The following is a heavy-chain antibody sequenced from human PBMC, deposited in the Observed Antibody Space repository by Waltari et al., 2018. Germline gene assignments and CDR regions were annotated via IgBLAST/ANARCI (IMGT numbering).Heavy chain of an antibody. Sequence: EVQLVESGGGLVQPGGSLRLSCAACGFTVSSYWMHWVRHVPGKGLVWVSRINSDGSSTSYADSVKGRFTISRDNAKNTLYLQMNSLRAEDTALYYCAILDVVVTAITNDGYWGQGTLVTVSS. CDR2: INSDGSST. D-gene: IGHD2-21*02. CDR3: AILDVVVTAITNDGY. J-gene: IGHJ4*02. V-gene: IGHV3-74*01. CDR1: GFTVSSYW.